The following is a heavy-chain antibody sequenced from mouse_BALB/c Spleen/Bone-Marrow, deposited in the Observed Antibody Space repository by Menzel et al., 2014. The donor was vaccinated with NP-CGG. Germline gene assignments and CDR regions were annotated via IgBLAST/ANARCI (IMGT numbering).Heavy chain of an antibody. D-gene: IGHD1-1*01. J-gene: IGHJ1*01. V-gene: IGHV3-8*02. CDR2: ISYSGST. CDR1: GDSITSGY. Sequence: VMLVESGPSLVKPSQTLSLTCSVTGDSITSGYWNWIRKFPGNKLEYMGYISYSGSTYYNPSLKSRISITRDTSKNQYYLQLNSVTTEDTATYYCARYYYGSSYWYFDVWGAGTMVTVSS. CDR3: ARYYYGSSYWYFDV.